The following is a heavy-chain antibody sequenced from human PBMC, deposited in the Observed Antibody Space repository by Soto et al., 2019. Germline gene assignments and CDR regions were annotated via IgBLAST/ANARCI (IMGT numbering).Heavy chain of an antibody. V-gene: IGHV3-21*01. CDR2: ISSSSSYI. Sequence: GGSLRLSCAASGFTFSSYSMNWVRQAPGKGLEWVSSISSSSSYIYYADSVKGRFTISRDNAKNSLYLQMNSLRAEDTAVYYCATLSGYDYNWFDPWGQGTLVTVSS. CDR1: GFTFSSYS. D-gene: IGHD5-12*01. J-gene: IGHJ5*02. CDR3: ATLSGYDYNWFDP.